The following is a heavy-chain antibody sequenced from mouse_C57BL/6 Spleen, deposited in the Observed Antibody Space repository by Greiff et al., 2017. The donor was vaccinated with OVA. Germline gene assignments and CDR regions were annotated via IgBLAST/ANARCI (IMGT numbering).Heavy chain of an antibody. CDR2: INPSNGGT. J-gene: IGHJ3*01. V-gene: IGHV1-53*01. Sequence: VQLQQPGTELVKPGASVKLSCKASGYTFTSYWMHWVKQRPGQGLEWIGNINPSNGGTNYNETFKSKATLTVDKSSSTAYMQLSSLTSEDSAVYYCARVERDSSGWFAYWGQGTLVTVSA. CDR1: GYTFTSYW. D-gene: IGHD3-2*02. CDR3: ARVERDSSGWFAY.